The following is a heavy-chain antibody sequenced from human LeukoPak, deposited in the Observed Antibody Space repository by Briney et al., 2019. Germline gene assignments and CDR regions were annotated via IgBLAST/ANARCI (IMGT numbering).Heavy chain of an antibody. D-gene: IGHD3-3*01. Sequence: GGSLRLSCAGSGFTFSSHWIGWVRQAPGKGLEWLAHINQDGSQKYYVDSVEGRFAISRDNAKNSLYLQMNSLRAEDTAIYYCARWRSRQSEFDLWGQGTLATISS. J-gene: IGHJ4*02. CDR3: ARWRSRQSEFDL. CDR1: GFTFSSHW. CDR2: INQDGSQK. V-gene: IGHV3-7*01.